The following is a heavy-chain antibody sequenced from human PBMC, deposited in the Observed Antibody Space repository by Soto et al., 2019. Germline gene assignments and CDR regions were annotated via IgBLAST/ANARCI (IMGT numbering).Heavy chain of an antibody. CDR2: ISSGSITI. D-gene: IGHD4-17*01. Sequence: PGGPLRLSSTASGFTFSSYGMNWVRQAPGKGLEWVSYISSGSITIYYADSVKGRFTISRDNAKNSLYLQLNSLRDEDTAVYYCARDFGYGDYVDCWGQGTLVTVSS. CDR3: ARDFGYGDYVDC. V-gene: IGHV3-48*02. J-gene: IGHJ4*02. CDR1: GFTFSSYG.